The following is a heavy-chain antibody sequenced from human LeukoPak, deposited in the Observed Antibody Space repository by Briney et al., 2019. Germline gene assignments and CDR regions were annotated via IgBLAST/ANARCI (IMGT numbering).Heavy chain of an antibody. D-gene: IGHD2-15*01. V-gene: IGHV1-2*02. Sequence: ASVKASCKASGYTFTDHYIHWVRQAPGQGLEWMGWINPNSGGTNYAQRFQGRVTMTRDTSISTAYMELNRLRSDDTAVYFCATDRLSQELLDYWGQGTLVTVSS. CDR1: GYTFTDHY. CDR2: INPNSGGT. J-gene: IGHJ4*02. CDR3: ATDRLSQELLDY.